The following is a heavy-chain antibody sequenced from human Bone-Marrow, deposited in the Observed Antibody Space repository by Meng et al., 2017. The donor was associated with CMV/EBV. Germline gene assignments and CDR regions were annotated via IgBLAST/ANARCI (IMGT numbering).Heavy chain of an antibody. Sequence: SLKISCAASGFTFDDDAMHWVRQAPGKGLEWVSGISWNSDSIAYADSVKGRFTISRDNAKNSLYLQMNSLRAEDTALYYCARVGGVPYISGYFYYYGMDVWGQGSTVTVSS. CDR1: GFTFDDDA. J-gene: IGHJ6*02. V-gene: IGHV3-9*01. CDR2: ISWNSDSI. D-gene: IGHD3-3*01. CDR3: ARVGGVPYISGYFYYYGMDV.